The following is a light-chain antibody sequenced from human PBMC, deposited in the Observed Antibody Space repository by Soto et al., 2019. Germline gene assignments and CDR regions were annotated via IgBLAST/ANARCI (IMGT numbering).Light chain of an antibody. CDR2: DAS. CDR3: QQYSSSRT. J-gene: IGKJ1*01. Sequence: DIEMTQSPSTLSASVGDRVTITCRASQSIGRFLAWYQHQPGKAPKLLIYDASTLESGVPSRFSGSGSETDFTLTITRLEPEDFAVYYCQQYSSSRTFGQGTKVDIK. CDR1: QSIGRF. V-gene: IGKV1-5*01.